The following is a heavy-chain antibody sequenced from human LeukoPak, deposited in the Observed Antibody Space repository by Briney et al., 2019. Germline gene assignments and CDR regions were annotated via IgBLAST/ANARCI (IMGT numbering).Heavy chain of an antibody. CDR1: GDSVSSNYW. D-gene: IGHD5-18*01. CDR3: ARAPPGDSHGY. V-gene: IGHV4-4*02. J-gene: IGHJ4*02. CDR2: IYHSGST. Sequence: PSETLSLTCAVSGDSVSSNYWWTWVRQSPGKGLEWIGEIYHSGSTHYNPSLKSRVTISVDKSKNQFSLRLSSVSAADTAVYYCARAPPGDSHGYWGQGTLVTVSS.